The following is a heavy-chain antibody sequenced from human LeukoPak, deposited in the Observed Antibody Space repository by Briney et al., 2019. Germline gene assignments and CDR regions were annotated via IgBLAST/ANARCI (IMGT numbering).Heavy chain of an antibody. CDR2: INPNSGGT. V-gene: IGHV1-2*02. D-gene: IGHD1-1*01. CDR3: ARGATGTTGGGVDY. CDR1: GYTFTGYY. J-gene: IGHJ4*02. Sequence: ASVKVSCKASGYTFTGYYMHWVRQAPGQGLEWMGWINPNSGGTNYAQKFQGRVTITRSTSISTAYMELSSLRSEDTAVYYCARGATGTTGGGVDYWGQGTLVTVSS.